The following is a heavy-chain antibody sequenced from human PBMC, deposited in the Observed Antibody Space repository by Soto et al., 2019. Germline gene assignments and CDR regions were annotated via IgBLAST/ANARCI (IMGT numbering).Heavy chain of an antibody. D-gene: IGHD2-2*02. J-gene: IGHJ6*02. CDR3: ARDGAVVPAAISFYYYYGMAV. Sequence: QVQLVESGGGVVQPGRSLRLSCAASGFTFSSYAMHWVRQAPGKGLEWVAVISYDGSNKYYADSVKGRFTISRDNSKNTLYLQMNSLRAEDTAVYYCARDGAVVPAAISFYYYYGMAVWGQGTTVTVSS. V-gene: IGHV3-30-3*01. CDR2: ISYDGSNK. CDR1: GFTFSSYA.